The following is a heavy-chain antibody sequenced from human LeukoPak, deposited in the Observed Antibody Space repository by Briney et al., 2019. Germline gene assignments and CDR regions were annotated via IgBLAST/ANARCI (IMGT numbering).Heavy chain of an antibody. CDR3: AGRYSSSWRMNYYYYGMDV. V-gene: IGHV4-59*08. Sequence: SETLSLTCTVSGGSISSYFWSWIRQPPGKGLEWIGYIYYSGSTNYNPSLKSRVTISVDTSKNLFSLKLSSVTAADTAVYYCAGRYSSSWRMNYYYYGMDVWGQGTTVTVSS. J-gene: IGHJ6*02. CDR2: IYYSGST. CDR1: GGSISSYF. D-gene: IGHD6-13*01.